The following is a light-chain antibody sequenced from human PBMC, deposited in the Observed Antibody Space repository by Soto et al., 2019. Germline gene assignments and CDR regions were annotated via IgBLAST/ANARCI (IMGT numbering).Light chain of an antibody. V-gene: IGKV3-15*01. CDR2: GAS. CDR3: QQYNNWPPNT. CDR1: QSVSSN. J-gene: IGKJ2*01. Sequence: EIVMTQSPANLSVSPGERATLSCRASQSVSSNLAWYQQKPRQAPRLLIYGASTRATGIPARFSGSGSGTEFTLTISSLQSEDFAVYYCQQYNNWPPNTFGQGTKLEIK.